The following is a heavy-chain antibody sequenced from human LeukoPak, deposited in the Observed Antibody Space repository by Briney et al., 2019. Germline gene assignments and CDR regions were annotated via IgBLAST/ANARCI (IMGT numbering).Heavy chain of an antibody. D-gene: IGHD5-18*01. CDR2: IRQDGSEE. V-gene: IGHV3-7*04. CDR1: GFTFSNAW. CDR3: ARDRIQLWSHDY. J-gene: IGHJ4*02. Sequence: PGGSLRLSCAASGFTFSNAWMSWVRQAPGKGLEWVANIRQDGSEEYYVDSVKGRFTISRENAKNSLYLQMNSLRAEDTAVYYCARDRIQLWSHDYWGQGTLVTVSS.